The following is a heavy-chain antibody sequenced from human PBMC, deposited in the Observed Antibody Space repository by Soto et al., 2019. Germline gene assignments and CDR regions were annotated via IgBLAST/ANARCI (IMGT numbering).Heavy chain of an antibody. CDR2: IYRTGST. V-gene: IGHV4-61*01. Sequence: PSETLSLTCTVSGGSVSSGSYYWSWIRQPPGKGLEWIGYIYRTGSTHYNPSLNSRVAISLDTSRNKFSLKLHSVTAADTAVYFCARQIGDDPFDVWGQGTKVTXSS. J-gene: IGHJ3*01. D-gene: IGHD3-3*01. CDR3: ARQIGDDPFDV. CDR1: GGSVSSGSYY.